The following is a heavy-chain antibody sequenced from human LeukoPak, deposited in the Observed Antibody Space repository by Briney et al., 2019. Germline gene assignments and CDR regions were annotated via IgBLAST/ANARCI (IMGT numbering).Heavy chain of an antibody. J-gene: IGHJ4*02. CDR2: ISCDGSNK. D-gene: IGHD6-6*01. Sequence: GGSLRLSCAASGFTFSSYAMHWVRQAPGKGLEWVAVISCDGSNKYYADSVKGRFTISRDNSKNTLYLQMNSLRAEDTAVYYCARDGAASIAARQAYLDYWGQGTLVTVSS. CDR1: GFTFSSYA. CDR3: ARDGAASIAARQAYLDY. V-gene: IGHV3-30-3*01.